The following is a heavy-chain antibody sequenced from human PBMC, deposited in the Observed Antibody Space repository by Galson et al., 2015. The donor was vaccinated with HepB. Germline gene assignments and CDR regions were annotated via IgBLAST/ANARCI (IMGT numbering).Heavy chain of an antibody. D-gene: IGHD6-25*01. J-gene: IGHJ4*02. V-gene: IGHV3-23*01. CDR2: ISGSGGST. CDR1: GFTFSSYA. CDR3: AKVEAASGGGADLLYYFDY. Sequence: SLRLSCAASGFTFSSYAMSWVRQAPGKGLEWVSAISGSGGSTYYADSVKGRFTISRDNSKNTLYLQMNSLRAEDTAVYYCAKVEAASGGGADLLYYFDYWGQGTLVTVSS.